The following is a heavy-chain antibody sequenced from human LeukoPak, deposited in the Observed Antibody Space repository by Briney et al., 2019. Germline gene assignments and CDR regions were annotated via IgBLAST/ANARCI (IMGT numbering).Heavy chain of an antibody. CDR2: INTGNGNT. D-gene: IGHD1-26*01. Sequence: ASVKVSCKTSGYTFTNYGMHWVRQAPRQSLEWMGWINTGNGNTKSSQKFQDRVTLTRDASASTAYMELNSLSSEDTAVYFCARVPLHDASGRYYPHWGQGTLVTVSS. V-gene: IGHV1-3*04. CDR1: GYTFTNYG. CDR3: ARVPLHDASGRYYPH. J-gene: IGHJ1*01.